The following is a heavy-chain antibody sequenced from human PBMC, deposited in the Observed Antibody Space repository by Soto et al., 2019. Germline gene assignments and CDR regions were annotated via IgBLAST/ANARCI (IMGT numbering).Heavy chain of an antibody. CDR1: GFTFSSYG. CDR3: AKDLYYDILTGYGGLGYYYMDV. D-gene: IGHD3-9*01. J-gene: IGHJ6*03. V-gene: IGHV3-30*18. Sequence: GGSLRLSCAASGFTFSSYGMHWVRQAPGKGLEWVAVISYDGSNKYYTDSVKGRFTISRDNSKNTLYLQMNSLRAEDTAVYYCAKDLYYDILTGYGGLGYYYMDVWGKGTRSPSP. CDR2: ISYDGSNK.